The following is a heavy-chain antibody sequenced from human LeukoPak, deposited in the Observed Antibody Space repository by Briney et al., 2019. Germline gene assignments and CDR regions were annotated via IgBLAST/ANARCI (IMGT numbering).Heavy chain of an antibody. D-gene: IGHD3-10*01. V-gene: IGHV3-33*01. CDR2: VSYDGSNK. Sequence: GRSLRLSCTASGFRFSSHGIHWVRQTPGKGLEWVALVSYDGSNKDYADSVKGRFTISRDNSKNTVYLQINSLRAEDTAVYCCAREMGSVYFDYWGQGTLVTVSS. J-gene: IGHJ4*02. CDR1: GFRFSSHG. CDR3: AREMGSVYFDY.